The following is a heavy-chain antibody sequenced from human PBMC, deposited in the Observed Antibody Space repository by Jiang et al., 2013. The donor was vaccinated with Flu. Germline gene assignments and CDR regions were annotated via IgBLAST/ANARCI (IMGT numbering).Heavy chain of an antibody. CDR2: IYPGDSDT. J-gene: IGHJ4*02. D-gene: IGHD6-19*01. Sequence: EWMGIIYPGDSDTRYSPSFQGQVTISADKSISTAYLQWSSLKASDTAMYYCARQGGWLFDYWGQGTLVTVSS. CDR3: ARQGGWLFDY. V-gene: IGHV5-51*01.